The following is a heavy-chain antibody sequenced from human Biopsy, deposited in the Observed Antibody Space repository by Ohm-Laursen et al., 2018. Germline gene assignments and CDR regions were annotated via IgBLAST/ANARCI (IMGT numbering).Heavy chain of an antibody. V-gene: IGHV3-74*01. Sequence: SLRLSCPASGYTFSSYWMHWVRQAPGKGLVWVSRINRDGSSTTYADSVKGRFTISRDSAKNTLYLQMNSLRAEDTAVYYCAREGYCSRTSCYPDYWGQGTLVTVSS. D-gene: IGHD2-2*01. CDR1: GYTFSSYW. J-gene: IGHJ4*02. CDR3: AREGYCSRTSCYPDY. CDR2: INRDGSST.